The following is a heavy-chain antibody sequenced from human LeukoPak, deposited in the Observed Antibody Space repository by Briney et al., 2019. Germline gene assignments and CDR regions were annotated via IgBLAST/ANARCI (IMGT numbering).Heavy chain of an antibody. CDR3: ARRKVRRVMALDWFDP. D-gene: IGHD3-10*01. Sequence: ASVKVSCKASGYTFASYDINWVRQATGQGLEWLGWMNPNSGNTGYAQKFPGRVIMTRNTSISTAYMKLSSMRSEDTAVDDCARRKVRRVMALDWFDPWGQGTLVTVSS. V-gene: IGHV1-8*01. J-gene: IGHJ5*02. CDR2: MNPNSGNT. CDR1: GYTFASYD.